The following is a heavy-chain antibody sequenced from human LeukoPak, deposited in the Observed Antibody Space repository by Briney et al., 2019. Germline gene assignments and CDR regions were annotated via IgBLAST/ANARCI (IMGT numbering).Heavy chain of an antibody. Sequence: GASVTVSFTASGYTVTSYGIRWVRQAPGQGLEWMGWISAYNGNTNYAQKLQGRVTMTTDTSTSTAYMELRSLRSDDTAVYYCARLRGFSWSSPFDYWGQGTLATVSS. J-gene: IGHJ4*02. D-gene: IGHD2-8*02. V-gene: IGHV1-18*01. CDR1: GYTVTSYG. CDR3: ARLRGFSWSSPFDY. CDR2: ISAYNGNT.